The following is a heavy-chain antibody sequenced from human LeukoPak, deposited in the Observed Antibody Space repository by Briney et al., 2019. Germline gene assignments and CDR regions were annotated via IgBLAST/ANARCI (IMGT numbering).Heavy chain of an antibody. Sequence: GGSLRLSCAASGFTFSSYWMSWVRQAPGKGLEWVANIKQDGSEKYYVDSVKGRFTISRDNAKNSLYLQMNSLRAEDTAVYYCARLLGGGGYDCMDYWRQGTLVTVSP. CDR1: GFTFSSYW. J-gene: IGHJ4*02. CDR2: IKQDGSEK. D-gene: IGHD5-12*01. CDR3: ARLLGGGGYDCMDY. V-gene: IGHV3-7*01.